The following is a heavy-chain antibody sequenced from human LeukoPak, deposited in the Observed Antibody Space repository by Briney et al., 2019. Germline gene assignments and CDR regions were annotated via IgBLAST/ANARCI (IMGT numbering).Heavy chain of an antibody. J-gene: IGHJ4*02. Sequence: GGSLRLSCAASGFTFSNAWMSWVRQAPGKGLEWVGRIKSKTDGGTTDYAAPVKGRFTISRDDSKNTLYLQMNSLKTEDTAVYYCTTGTTSLLYYLDYWGQGTLVTVSS. CDR3: TTGTTSLLYYLDY. D-gene: IGHD1-1*01. CDR1: GFTFSNAW. CDR2: IKSKTDGGTT. V-gene: IGHV3-15*01.